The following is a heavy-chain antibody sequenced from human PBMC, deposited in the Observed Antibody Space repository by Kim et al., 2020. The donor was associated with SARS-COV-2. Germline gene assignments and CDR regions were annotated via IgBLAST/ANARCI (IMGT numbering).Heavy chain of an antibody. CDR3: ARESEIGSSSPRWFDP. J-gene: IGHJ5*02. V-gene: IGHV4-61*01. CDR2: IYYSGST. CDR1: GGSVSSGSYY. D-gene: IGHD6-13*01. Sequence: SETLSLTCTVSGGSVSSGSYYWSWIRQPPGKGLEWIGYIYYSGSTNYNPSLKSRVTISVDTSKNQFSLKLSSVTAADTAVSYCARESEIGSSSPRWFDPWGQGTLVTVSS.